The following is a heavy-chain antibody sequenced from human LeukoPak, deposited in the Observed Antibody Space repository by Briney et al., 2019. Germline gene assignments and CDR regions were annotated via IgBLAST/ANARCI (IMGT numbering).Heavy chain of an antibody. D-gene: IGHD1-20*01. J-gene: IGHJ4*02. CDR2: ISVSGGGT. Sequence: GGSLRLSCAASGFTFSSYAMSWVRQAPGKGLEWVSAISVSGGGTYYADSVKGRFTISRDNSKNTLYLQMNSLRAEDTAVYYCAKRITGTSTGYYFDYWGQGTLVTVSS. V-gene: IGHV3-23*01. CDR1: GFTFSSYA. CDR3: AKRITGTSTGYYFDY.